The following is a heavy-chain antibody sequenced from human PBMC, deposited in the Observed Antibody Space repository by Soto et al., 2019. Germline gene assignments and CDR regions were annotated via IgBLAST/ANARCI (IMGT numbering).Heavy chain of an antibody. CDR3: ARDAIVGYPEAFDI. CDR2: IRAYNGNT. J-gene: IGHJ3*02. D-gene: IGHD3-22*01. V-gene: IGHV1-18*01. Sequence: ASVKGSFKASGYTFTSYGISWVRQAPGQGLEWMGWIRAYNGNTNYAQKLQGRVTMTTDTSTSTAYMELRSLRSDDTAVYYCARDAIVGYPEAFDIWGQGTMVTVSS. CDR1: GYTFTSYG.